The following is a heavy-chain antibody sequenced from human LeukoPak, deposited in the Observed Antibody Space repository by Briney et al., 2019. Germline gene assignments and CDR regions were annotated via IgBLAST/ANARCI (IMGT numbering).Heavy chain of an antibody. Sequence: PSETLSLTCTVSGGSISSSSYYWGWIRQPPGKGLEWIGSIYYSGRTYYNPSLKSRVTISVDTSKNQSSLKLSSVTAADTAVYYCARKYYGSGSYYKDINFDYWGQGTLVTVSS. D-gene: IGHD3-10*01. CDR3: ARKYYGSGSYYKDINFDY. CDR2: IYYSGRT. J-gene: IGHJ4*02. CDR1: GGSISSSSYY. V-gene: IGHV4-39*01.